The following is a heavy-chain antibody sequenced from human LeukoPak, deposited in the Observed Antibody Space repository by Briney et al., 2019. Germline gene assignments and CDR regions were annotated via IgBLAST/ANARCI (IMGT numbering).Heavy chain of an antibody. J-gene: IGHJ4*02. V-gene: IGHV3-48*04. CDR1: GFTFSSYS. CDR3: ARDFDSSSWYHGVSVY. D-gene: IGHD6-13*01. CDR2: ISSRSSTI. Sequence: GGSLRLSCAAAGFTFSSYSMNWVRQAPGKGLEWVSYISSRSSTIYYADSVKGRFTISRDNAKNSLYLQMNSLRAEDTAVYYCARDFDSSSWYHGVSVYWGQGTLVTVSS.